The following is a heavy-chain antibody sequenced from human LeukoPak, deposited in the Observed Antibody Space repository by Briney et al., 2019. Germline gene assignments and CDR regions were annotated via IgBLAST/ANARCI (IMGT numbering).Heavy chain of an antibody. CDR1: GGSISSGGYS. CDR2: IYHSGST. CDR3: ARVKMATTIDAFDI. D-gene: IGHD5-24*01. V-gene: IGHV4-30-2*01. Sequence: TLSLTCAVSGGSISSGGYSWSWIRQPPGKGLEWIGYIYHSGSTYYNPSLKSRVTISVDRPKNQYPLKLSSVTAADTAVYYCARVKMATTIDAFDIWGQGTMVTVSS. J-gene: IGHJ3*02.